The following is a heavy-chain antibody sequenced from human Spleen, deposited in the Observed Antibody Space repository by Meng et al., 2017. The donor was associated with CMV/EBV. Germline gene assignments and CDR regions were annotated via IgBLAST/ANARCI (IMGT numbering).Heavy chain of an antibody. CDR3: ARDKWYQIGGPLDY. CDR2: IRFDGTNK. V-gene: IGHV3-30*02. Sequence: GESLKISCAASGFTFSYYGIHWVRQAPGKGLEWVAFIRFDGTNKYYADSVRGRFTISRDNSKNTLYLQMNSLRAEDTAVYYCARDKWYQIGGPLDYWGQGTLVTVSS. D-gene: IGHD2-2*01. J-gene: IGHJ4*02. CDR1: GFTFSYYG.